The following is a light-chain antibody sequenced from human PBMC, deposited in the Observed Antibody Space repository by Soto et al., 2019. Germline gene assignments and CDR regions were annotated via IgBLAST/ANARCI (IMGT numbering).Light chain of an antibody. Sequence: EIVLTQSPGTLSLSPGERATLSCRASQSVSSSYLAWYQQKPGQAPRLLLYGASSRATGIPDRFSGSGSGTDFTLTISRLEPEDFAVYYCQQYGTSLITFGQGTRLEIK. V-gene: IGKV3-20*01. CDR2: GAS. CDR3: QQYGTSLIT. J-gene: IGKJ5*01. CDR1: QSVSSSY.